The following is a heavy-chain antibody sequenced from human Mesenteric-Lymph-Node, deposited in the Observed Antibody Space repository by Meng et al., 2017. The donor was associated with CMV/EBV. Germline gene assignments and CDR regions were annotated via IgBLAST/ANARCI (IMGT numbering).Heavy chain of an antibody. CDR3: ARPHYYGSGSSPWFDP. CDR1: CGSISSSSYY. D-gene: IGHD3-10*01. J-gene: IGHJ5*02. Sequence: QLQLQESGPGLVKPSETLSLTCTDSCGSISSSSYYWGWIRQPPGKGLEWIGSIYYSGSTYYNPSLKSRVTISVDTSKNQFSLKLSSVTAADTAVYYCARPHYYGSGSSPWFDPWGQGTLVTVSS. CDR2: IYYSGST. V-gene: IGHV4-39*01.